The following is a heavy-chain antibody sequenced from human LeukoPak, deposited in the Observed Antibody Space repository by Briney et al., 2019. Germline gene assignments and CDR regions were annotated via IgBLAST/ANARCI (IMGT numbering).Heavy chain of an antibody. J-gene: IGHJ4*02. CDR1: GGSISSGGYS. CDR3: VRGVGGPIAAALDY. Sequence: TSSETLSLTCAVSGGSISSGGYSWSWIRQPPGKGLEWIGYIYHSGSTYYNPSLKSRVTISVDRSKNQFSLKLSSVTAADTAVYYCVRGVGGPIAAALDYWGQGTLVTVSS. D-gene: IGHD6-13*01. V-gene: IGHV4-30-2*01. CDR2: IYHSGST.